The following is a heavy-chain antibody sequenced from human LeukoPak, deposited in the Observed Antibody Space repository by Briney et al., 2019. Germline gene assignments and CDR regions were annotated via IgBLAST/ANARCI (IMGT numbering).Heavy chain of an antibody. V-gene: IGHV1-69*04. Sequence: SVKVSCKASGGTFSSYAISWVRQAPGQGLGWLGRIIPILGIANYAQKFQGRVTITADKSTSTAYMELSSLRSEDTAVYYCARGLGHYYYYYMDVWGKGTTVTVSS. CDR1: GGTFSSYA. CDR2: IIPILGIA. J-gene: IGHJ6*03. D-gene: IGHD7-27*01. CDR3: ARGLGHYYYYYMDV.